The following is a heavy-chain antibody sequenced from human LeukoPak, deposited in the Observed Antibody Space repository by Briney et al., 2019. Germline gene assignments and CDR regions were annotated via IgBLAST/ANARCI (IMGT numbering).Heavy chain of an antibody. J-gene: IGHJ4*02. V-gene: IGHV1-69*13. CDR3: ARIDSSGYEAYYFDY. CDR2: IIPIFGTA. CDR1: GGTFSSYA. Sequence: SVTVSCMASGGTFSSYAISWVRQAPGQGLEWMGGIIPIFGTANYAQKFQGRVTITADESTSTAYMELSSLRSEDTAVYYCARIDSSGYEAYYFDYWGQGTLVTVSS. D-gene: IGHD3-22*01.